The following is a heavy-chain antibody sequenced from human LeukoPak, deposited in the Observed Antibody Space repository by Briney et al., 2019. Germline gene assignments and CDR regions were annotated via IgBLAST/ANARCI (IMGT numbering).Heavy chain of an antibody. J-gene: IGHJ4*02. V-gene: IGHV3-48*03. CDR1: GFTFSSYE. CDR2: ISSSGSTI. D-gene: IGHD3-22*01. CDR3: ARDGEYYDSSGYYQKDFDY. Sequence: GGSLRLSCAASGFTFSSYEVNWVRQAPGKGLEWVSYISSSGSTIYYADSVKGRFTISRDNAKNSLYLQMNSLRAEDTAVYYCARDGEYYDSSGYYQKDFDYWGQGTLVTVSS.